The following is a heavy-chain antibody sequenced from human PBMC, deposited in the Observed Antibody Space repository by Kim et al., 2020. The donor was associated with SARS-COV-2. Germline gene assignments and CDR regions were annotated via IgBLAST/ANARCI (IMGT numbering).Heavy chain of an antibody. CDR1: GYTFTSYG. J-gene: IGHJ5*02. V-gene: IGHV1-18*04. CDR2: ISAYNGNT. Sequence: ASVKVSCKASGYTFTSYGISWVRQAPGQGLEWMGWISAYNGNTNYAQKLQGRVTMTTDTSTSTAYMELRSLRSDDTAVYYCARDEGVDIVVVPAAFDPWGQGTLVTVSS. CDR3: ARDEGVDIVVVPAAFDP. D-gene: IGHD2-2*01.